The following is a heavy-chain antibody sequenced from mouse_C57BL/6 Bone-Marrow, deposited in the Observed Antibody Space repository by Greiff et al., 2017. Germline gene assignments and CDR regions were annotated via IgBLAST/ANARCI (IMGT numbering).Heavy chain of an antibody. D-gene: IGHD3-3*01. CDR2: INPNNGGT. V-gene: IGHV1-18*01. J-gene: IGHJ4*01. CDR3: ARTGGPHYYAMDY. Sequence: VQLQQSGPELVKPGASVKIPCKASGYTFTDYNMDWVKQSHGKSLEWIGDINPNNGGTIYNQKFKGKATLTVEKSSSTAYRELRSLTSEDTAVYYWARTGGPHYYAMDYWGQGTSVTVSS. CDR1: GYTFTDYN.